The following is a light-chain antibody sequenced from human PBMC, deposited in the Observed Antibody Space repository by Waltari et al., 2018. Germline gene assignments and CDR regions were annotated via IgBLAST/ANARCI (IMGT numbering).Light chain of an antibody. V-gene: IGKV1-12*01. J-gene: IGKJ2*01. CDR2: FAS. Sequence: DIQMTQSPSSVSASVGDRVTITCRASQGINSWLAWYQQKPGTAPKLLIYFASRLQSGVPSRFSGSGSGTDFTLTINSLQPEDFATYYCQQANSFPYSFGQGTRLEIK. CDR3: QQANSFPYS. CDR1: QGINSW.